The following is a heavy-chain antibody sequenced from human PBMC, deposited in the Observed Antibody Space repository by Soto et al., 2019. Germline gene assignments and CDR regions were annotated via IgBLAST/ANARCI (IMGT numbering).Heavy chain of an antibody. D-gene: IGHD6-6*01. CDR3: AKGGLAARAFDY. CDR2: ISGSGGST. J-gene: IGHJ4*02. V-gene: IGHV3-23*01. Sequence: EVQLLESGGGLVQPGGSLRLSCAASGFTFSSYAMSWVRQAPGKGLEWVSAISGSGGSTYYADSVKGRFTISRDKSKNTLYLQRNSLRAEDTAVYYCAKGGLAARAFDYWGQGTLVTVSS. CDR1: GFTFSSYA.